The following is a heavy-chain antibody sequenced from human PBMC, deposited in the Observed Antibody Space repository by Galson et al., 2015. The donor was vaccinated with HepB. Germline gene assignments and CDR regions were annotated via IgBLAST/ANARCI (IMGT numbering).Heavy chain of an antibody. CDR1: GYTFTSYY. J-gene: IGHJ3*02. CDR3: ARGRLQVPAAMNAFDI. CDR2: INPRGGST. Sequence: SVKVSCKASGYTFTSYYMHWVRQAPGQGLEWMGIINPRGGSTSYAQKFQGRVTMTRDTSTSTVYMELSSLRSEDTAVYYCARGRLQVPAAMNAFDIWGQGTMVTVSS. V-gene: IGHV1-46*01. D-gene: IGHD2-2*01.